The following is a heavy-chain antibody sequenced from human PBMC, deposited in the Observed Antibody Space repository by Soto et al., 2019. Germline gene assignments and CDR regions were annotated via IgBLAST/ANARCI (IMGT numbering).Heavy chain of an antibody. Sequence: PSETLSLTCTVSGGSISSSSYYWGWIRQPPGKGLEWIGSIYYSGSTYYNPSLKSRVTISVDTSKNQFSLKLSSVTAADTAVYYCARDYYDFWSGYYRIDYWGQGTLVTVSS. D-gene: IGHD3-3*01. CDR3: ARDYYDFWSGYYRIDY. CDR2: IYYSGST. V-gene: IGHV4-39*02. CDR1: GGSISSSSYY. J-gene: IGHJ4*02.